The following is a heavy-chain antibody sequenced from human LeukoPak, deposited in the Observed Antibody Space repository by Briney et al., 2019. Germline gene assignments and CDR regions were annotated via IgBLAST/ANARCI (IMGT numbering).Heavy chain of an antibody. J-gene: IGHJ3*02. CDR2: ISSSSSYI. CDR1: GFTFSSYS. V-gene: IGHV3-21*01. D-gene: IGHD6-13*01. CDR3: ARDLGVSSSWYVAFDI. Sequence: GGSLRLSCAASGFTFSSYSMNWVRQAPGKGLEWVSSISSSSSYIYYADPVKGRFTISRDNAKKSLYLQMNSLRAEDTAVYYCARDLGVSSSWYVAFDIWGQGTMVTVSS.